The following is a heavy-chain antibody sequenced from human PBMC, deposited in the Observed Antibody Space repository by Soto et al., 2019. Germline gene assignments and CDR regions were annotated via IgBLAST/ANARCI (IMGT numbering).Heavy chain of an antibody. V-gene: IGHV3-23*01. D-gene: IGHD3-22*01. Sequence: EVQLLESGGGLVQPGGSLRLSCAASGFTFSNYAMSWVRQAPGKGLEWVSTISGSAGSTYYADSVKGRFTISRDNSKDTLYLQMISLRAEDTAVYYCAKRGDSSYYYTDFDYWGQGTLVPVSS. CDR2: ISGSAGST. CDR1: GFTFSNYA. J-gene: IGHJ4*02. CDR3: AKRGDSSYYYTDFDY.